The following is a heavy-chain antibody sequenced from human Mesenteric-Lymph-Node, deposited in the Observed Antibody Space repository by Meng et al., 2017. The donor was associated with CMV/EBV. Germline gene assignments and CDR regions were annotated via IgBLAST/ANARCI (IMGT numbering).Heavy chain of an antibody. CDR3: AAKLHGDYAFEY. Sequence: GESLKISCAASGFTFSSYWMHWVRQAPGKGLEWVSVIGSGGTAYHEDSVKGRFTISRDNSKKTVYLQMNSLGAEDTAVYYCAAKLHGDYAFEYWGQGSLVTVSS. CDR2: IGSGGTA. CDR1: GFTFSSYW. V-gene: IGHV3-23*01. J-gene: IGHJ4*02. D-gene: IGHD4-17*01.